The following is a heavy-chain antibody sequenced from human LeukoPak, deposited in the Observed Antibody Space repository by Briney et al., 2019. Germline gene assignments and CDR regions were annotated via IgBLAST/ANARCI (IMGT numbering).Heavy chain of an antibody. CDR2: IYYSGST. Sequence: SETLSLTCTVSGGSISSYYWSWIRQPPRKGLEWIGYIYYSGSTNYNPSLKSRVTISVDTSKNQFSLRLSSVTAADTAVYYCARTRRISSQHKIDNWFDPRGQGTLVTVSS. CDR3: ARTRRISSQHKIDNWFDP. V-gene: IGHV4-59*01. D-gene: IGHD3-3*02. CDR1: GGSISSYY. J-gene: IGHJ5*02.